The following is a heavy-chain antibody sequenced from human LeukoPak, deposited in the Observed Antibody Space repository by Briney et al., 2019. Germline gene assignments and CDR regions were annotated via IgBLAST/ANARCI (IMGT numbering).Heavy chain of an antibody. CDR3: ATRNYYDSTGYYNY. CDR2: VYHRGST. Sequence: PSETLSLTCAVSGGSISTDNWRTWVRQPPGKGLEWIGEVYHRGSTNYNPSLKSRVTISVDKSKNQFSLKLTSVTAADTALYYCATRNYYDSTGYYNYWGQGTLVTVSS. D-gene: IGHD3-22*01. V-gene: IGHV4-4*02. CDR1: GGSISTDNW. J-gene: IGHJ4*02.